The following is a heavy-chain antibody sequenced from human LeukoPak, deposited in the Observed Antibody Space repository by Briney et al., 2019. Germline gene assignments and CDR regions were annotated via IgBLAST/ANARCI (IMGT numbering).Heavy chain of an antibody. J-gene: IGHJ4*02. CDR3: AQGTPGSSNWY. D-gene: IGHD6-13*01. CDR1: GGSISSYY. V-gene: IGHV4-4*07. CDR2: IFTSGTT. Sequence: PSETLSLTCTVSGGSISSYYLNWIRQPAGKGLEWIGRIFTSGTTNYNPSLKGRVTMTVDTSKNQFSLRLSSVTAADTAVYYCAQGTPGSSNWYWGQGTLVTVSS.